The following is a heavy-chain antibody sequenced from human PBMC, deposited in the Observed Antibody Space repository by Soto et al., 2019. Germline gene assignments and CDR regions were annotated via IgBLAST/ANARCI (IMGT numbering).Heavy chain of an antibody. Sequence: QITLRESGPTLVQPTQTLTLTCTLSGVSLTTSGVGVGWIRQPPGKALEWLALIYWDDDKRFSQSLKSRLAITRDTSKDQVVMIMTDMAPVDTAIYYCAHRQRTVVVGAPFDLWGQGSQVTVSS. CDR1: GVSLTTSGVG. CDR2: IYWDDDK. D-gene: IGHD2-15*01. V-gene: IGHV2-5*02. J-gene: IGHJ4*02. CDR3: AHRQRTVVVGAPFDL.